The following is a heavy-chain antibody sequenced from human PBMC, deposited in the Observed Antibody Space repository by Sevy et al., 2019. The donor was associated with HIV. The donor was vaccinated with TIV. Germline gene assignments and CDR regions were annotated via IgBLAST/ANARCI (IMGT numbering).Heavy chain of an antibody. CDR1: GFTFSSYA. D-gene: IGHD2-8*01. CDR2: ISGSGGST. CDR3: AKDGGIRYCSNGVCSGPLDY. V-gene: IGHV3-23*01. J-gene: IGHJ4*02. Sequence: GGSLRLSCAASGFTFSSYAMTWVRQAPGKGLEWVSAISGSGGSTYYADSVKGRFTISRDNSKNTLYLQMNSLRAEDTAVYYCAKDGGIRYCSNGVCSGPLDYWGQGTLVTVSS.